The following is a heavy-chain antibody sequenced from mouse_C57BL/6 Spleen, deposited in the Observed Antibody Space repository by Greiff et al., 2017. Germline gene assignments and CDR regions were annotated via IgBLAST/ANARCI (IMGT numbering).Heavy chain of an antibody. D-gene: IGHD1-1*01. V-gene: IGHV1-69*01. Sequence: VQLQQPGAELVMPGASVKLSCKASGYTFTSYWMHWVKQRPGQGLEWIGEIDPSDSYTNYNQKFKGKSTLTVDKSSSTAYMQLSSLTSEDSAVYYCASHGSSLYFDYWGQGTTLTVSS. J-gene: IGHJ2*01. CDR2: IDPSDSYT. CDR1: GYTFTSYW. CDR3: ASHGSSLYFDY.